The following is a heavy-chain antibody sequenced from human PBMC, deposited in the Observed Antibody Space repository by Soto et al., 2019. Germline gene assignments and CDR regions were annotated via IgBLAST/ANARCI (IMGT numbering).Heavy chain of an antibody. D-gene: IGHD5-12*01. V-gene: IGHV1-3*01. Sequence: ASVKVSCKTSGYTFTSYAMHWVRQAPGQRLEWMGWINAGNGNTKYSQQFQGRLTITRDTSASTAYMELSSLRSEDTAAYYCARENSGYDFRSIDYYYYYYMDVWGKGTTVTVSS. CDR3: ARENSGYDFRSIDYYYYYYMDV. CDR2: INAGNGNT. CDR1: GYTFTSYA. J-gene: IGHJ6*03.